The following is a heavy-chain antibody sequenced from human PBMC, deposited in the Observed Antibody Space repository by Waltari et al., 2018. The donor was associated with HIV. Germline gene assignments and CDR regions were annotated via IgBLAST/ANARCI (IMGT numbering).Heavy chain of an antibody. J-gene: IGHJ4*01. D-gene: IGHD3-9*01. CDR3: ASNDRPVYFFDY. CDR1: GYSLTQLS. Sequence: QVVLIESGAEVKQPGGSVKVSCKVAGYSLTQLSMNWVRQAPGKGLEWMGGFDPEGDETIYAQKFQGRLSMTEDTSTDTAYMELRGLRSDDTAVYYCASNDRPVYFFDYWSHGTLVTVSS. CDR2: FDPEGDET. V-gene: IGHV1-24*01.